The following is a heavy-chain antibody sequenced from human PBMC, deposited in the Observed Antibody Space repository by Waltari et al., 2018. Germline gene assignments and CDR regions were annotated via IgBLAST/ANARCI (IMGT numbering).Heavy chain of an antibody. V-gene: IGHV3-21*01. CDR1: GFTFSSYS. CDR2: ISSSSSYI. J-gene: IGHJ5*02. CDR3: ARGGYGDYGEIWFDP. Sequence: EVQLVESGGGLVKPGGSLRLSCAASGFTFSSYSMNWVRQAPGKGLEWVASISSSSSYIYYADSVKGRFTISRDNAKNSLYLQMNRLRAEDTAVYYCARGGYGDYGEIWFDPWGQGTLVTVSS. D-gene: IGHD4-17*01.